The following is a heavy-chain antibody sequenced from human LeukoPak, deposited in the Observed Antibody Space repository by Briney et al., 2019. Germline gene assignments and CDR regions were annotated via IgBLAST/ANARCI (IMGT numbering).Heavy chain of an antibody. CDR3: ARDTGGMDV. J-gene: IGHJ6*02. D-gene: IGHD1-26*01. CDR1: GFTFSSYA. CDR2: ILYDGSNK. V-gene: IGHV3-30-3*01. Sequence: GRSLRLSCAASGFTFSSYAMHWVRQAPGKGLEWVAVILYDGSNKYYADSVKGRFTISRDNSKNTLYLQMNSLRAEDTAVYYCARDTGGMDVWGQGTTVTVSS.